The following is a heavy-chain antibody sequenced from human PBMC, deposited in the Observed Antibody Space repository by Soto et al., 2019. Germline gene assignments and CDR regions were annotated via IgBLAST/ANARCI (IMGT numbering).Heavy chain of an antibody. CDR1: GGSMRNYF. CDR3: AAGEASSRNLAPYYLDF. Sequence: SETLSLTCSVSGGSMRNYFWTWIRQPPGKGLEWIGYIHYSGTTSFFPSYNPSLRSRVTISEDTSKNQFSLKLLSVTTADTAVYFCAAGEASSRNLAPYYLDFWGQGTPVTVSS. J-gene: IGHJ4*02. CDR2: IHYSGTT. V-gene: IGHV4-59*01. D-gene: IGHD6-13*01.